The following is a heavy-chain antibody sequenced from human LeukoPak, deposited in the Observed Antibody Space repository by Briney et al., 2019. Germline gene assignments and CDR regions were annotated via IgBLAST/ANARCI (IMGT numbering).Heavy chain of an antibody. D-gene: IGHD3-10*01. V-gene: IGHV3-48*03. CDR3: ASMVRGGMGFDY. CDR2: ISSSGSTI. CDR1: GFTFSSYE. Sequence: GGSLRLSCAASGFTFSSYEMNWVRQAPGKGLEWVSYISSSGSTIHYADSMKGRFTISRDNANNSLYLQMNSLRAEDTAVYYCASMVRGGMGFDYWGQGTLVTVSS. J-gene: IGHJ4*02.